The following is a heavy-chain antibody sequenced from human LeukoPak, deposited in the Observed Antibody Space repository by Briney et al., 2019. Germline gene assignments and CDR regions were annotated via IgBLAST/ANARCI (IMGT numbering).Heavy chain of an antibody. D-gene: IGHD5-18*01. J-gene: IGHJ4*02. V-gene: IGHV3-23*01. Sequence: GGSLRLSCEASGFTFGSHAMYWVRQAPGKELEWVAGIFGSGGSPHYADPVKGRLTISRDNSRNTVYLQINSLRAEDTAVYYCGKTTVGYSSGQKPAWPVDYWGQGTLVTVSS. CDR1: GFTFGSHA. CDR2: IFGSGGSP. CDR3: GKTTVGYSSGQKPAWPVDY.